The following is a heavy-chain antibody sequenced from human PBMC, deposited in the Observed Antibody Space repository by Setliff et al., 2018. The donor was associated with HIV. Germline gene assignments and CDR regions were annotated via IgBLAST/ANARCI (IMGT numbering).Heavy chain of an antibody. Sequence: GESLKISCKAVDYTFTTYWIGWVRQMHGEGLEWMGIIYPEDSNIKYNPSFQNQVTISADKSISTAYLQVHNLKASDTATYYCARRDGRSMNAFEIWGPGTMVTVSS. CDR2: IYPEDSNI. V-gene: IGHV5-51*01. CDR3: ARRDGRSMNAFEI. CDR1: DYTFTTYW. D-gene: IGHD6-13*01. J-gene: IGHJ3*02.